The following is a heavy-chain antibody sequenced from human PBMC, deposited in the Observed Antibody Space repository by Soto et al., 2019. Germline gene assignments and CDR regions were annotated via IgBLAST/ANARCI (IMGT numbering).Heavy chain of an antibody. V-gene: IGHV4-31*03. CDR1: GGSISSGGYY. CDR2: IYYSGST. J-gene: IGHJ5*02. Sequence: QVQLQESGPGLVKPSQTLSLTCTVSGGSISSGGYYWSWIRQHPGKGLEWIGYIYYSGSTYYNPSLKSRVTISVDTSKNQFSLKLSSVTAADTAVYYCARDVGEWDYYDSRAFDPWGQGTLVTVSS. CDR3: ARDVGEWDYYDSRAFDP. D-gene: IGHD3-22*01.